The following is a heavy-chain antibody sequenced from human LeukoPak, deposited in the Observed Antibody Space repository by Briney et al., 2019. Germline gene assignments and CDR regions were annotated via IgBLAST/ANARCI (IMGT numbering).Heavy chain of an antibody. CDR2: IYYSGST. CDR3: ARVMCSSGYYSSYYYYYMDV. CDR1: GGSISSGDYY. Sequence: PSQTLSLTCTVSGGSISSGDYYWSWLRQPPGKGLEWIGNIYYSGSTDYNPSLKSRVTISVDTSKNQFSLKLSSVTAADTAVYYCARVMCSSGYYSSYYYYYMDVWGKGTTVTVSS. J-gene: IGHJ6*03. D-gene: IGHD3-22*01. V-gene: IGHV4-30-4*01.